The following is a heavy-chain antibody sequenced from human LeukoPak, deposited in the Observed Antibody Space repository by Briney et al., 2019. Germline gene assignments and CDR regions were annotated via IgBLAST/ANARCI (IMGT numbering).Heavy chain of an antibody. CDR3: ARAWGEYSGYDYGYYYYGMDV. Sequence: GGSLRLSCAASGFTFSSYSMNWVRQAPGKGLEWVSSISSSSSYIYYADSVKGRFTISRDNAKNSLYLQMNSLRAEDTAVYYCARAWGEYSGYDYGYYYYGMDVWGQGTMVTVSS. D-gene: IGHD5-12*01. CDR1: GFTFSSYS. J-gene: IGHJ6*02. CDR2: ISSSSSYI. V-gene: IGHV3-21*01.